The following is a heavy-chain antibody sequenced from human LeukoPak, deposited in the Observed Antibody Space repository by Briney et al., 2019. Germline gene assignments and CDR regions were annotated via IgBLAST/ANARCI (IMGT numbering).Heavy chain of an antibody. CDR2: IYSGGSS. V-gene: IGHV3-53*01. CDR1: GFTVSSYY. Sequence: GGSLRLSCAASGFTVSSYYMTWVRQAPGRGLEWVSVIYSGGSSYYADSVRGRFTISRDNSKNTLYLQMNSLRAEDTAVHYCARTAGYCSGGNCYYSFDYWGQGTLVTVSS. CDR3: ARTAGYCSGGNCYYSFDY. D-gene: IGHD2-15*01. J-gene: IGHJ4*02.